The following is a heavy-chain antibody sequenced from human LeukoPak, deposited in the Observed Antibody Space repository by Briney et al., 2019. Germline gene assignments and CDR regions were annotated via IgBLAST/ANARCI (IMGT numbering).Heavy chain of an antibody. CDR2: IYSSGVT. J-gene: IGHJ3*02. V-gene: IGHV4-30-4*08. Sequence: SQTLSLXCTVSGGSISSGDYYWSWIRQPPGKGLEWIGYIYSSGVTYYNPSLKSRLTISVDTSKNQFSLKLSSVTAADTAVYYCAIDTLGSGYDAFDIWGQGTMVTVSS. CDR3: AIDTLGSGYDAFDI. CDR1: GGSISSGDYY. D-gene: IGHD3-10*01.